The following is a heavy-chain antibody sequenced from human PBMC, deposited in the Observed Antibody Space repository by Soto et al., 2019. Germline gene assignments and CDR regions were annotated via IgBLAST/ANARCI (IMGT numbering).Heavy chain of an antibody. J-gene: IGHJ5*02. CDR3: ARMYYYDSSAQIFGFDP. Sequence: SETLSLSCTVSGGSISSYYWSWIRPPPGKGLEWIGYIYYSGSTNYNPSLKRRVTISVDTSKNQFSLKLSSVTAADTAVFYCARMYYYDSSAQIFGFDPWGQGTLVTVS. D-gene: IGHD3-22*01. CDR2: IYYSGST. CDR1: GGSISSYY. V-gene: IGHV4-59*01.